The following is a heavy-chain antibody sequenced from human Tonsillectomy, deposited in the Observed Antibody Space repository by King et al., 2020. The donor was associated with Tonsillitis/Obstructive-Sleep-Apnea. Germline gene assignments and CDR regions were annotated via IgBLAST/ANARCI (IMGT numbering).Heavy chain of an antibody. J-gene: IGHJ4*02. Sequence: QLVQSGAEVKKPGESPKISCKGSGYSFTRYWIGWVRQMPGKGLEWMGIIYPGDSDTRYSPPFQGQVTISADKSISTAYLQWSSLKASDTAMYYCARSYYDSSAFLGYWGQGTLVTVSS. D-gene: IGHD3-22*01. CDR2: IYPGDSDT. CDR1: GYSFTRYW. CDR3: ARSYYDSSAFLGY. V-gene: IGHV5-51*01.